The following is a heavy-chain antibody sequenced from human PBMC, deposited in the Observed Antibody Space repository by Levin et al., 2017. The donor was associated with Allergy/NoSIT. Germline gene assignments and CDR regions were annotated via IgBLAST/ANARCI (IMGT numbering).Heavy chain of an antibody. Sequence: GESLKISCAASGFKFSTYAMSWVRQAPRKGLEWLSGISGTGTTTYYADPVKGRFTISRDNSKNTLYLQMNSLGAEDTAIYYCAKTYYDFWSGYSFDYWGQGTLVTVSS. CDR2: ISGTGTTT. D-gene: IGHD3-3*01. CDR3: AKTYYDFWSGYSFDY. J-gene: IGHJ4*02. CDR1: GFKFSTYA. V-gene: IGHV3-23*01.